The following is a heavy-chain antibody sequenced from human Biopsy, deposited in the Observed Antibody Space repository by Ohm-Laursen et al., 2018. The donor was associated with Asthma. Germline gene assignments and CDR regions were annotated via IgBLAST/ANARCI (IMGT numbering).Heavy chain of an antibody. CDR3: SRTYYDFLAVHVKDVFGV. V-gene: IGHV1-3*04. Sequence: ASVKVSCKAYGYNFISFDIHWVRQAPGQRLEWMGWVNTGNGDTKHSQKFQGRVTITRNTSESRAYKELRRLRSEDTATYYYSRTYYDFLAVHVKDVFGVWGQGTMVTVSS. CDR1: GYNFISFD. J-gene: IGHJ3*01. CDR2: VNTGNGDT. D-gene: IGHD3-9*01.